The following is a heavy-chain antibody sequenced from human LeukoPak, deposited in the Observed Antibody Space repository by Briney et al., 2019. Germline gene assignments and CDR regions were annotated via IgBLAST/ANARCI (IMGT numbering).Heavy chain of an antibody. D-gene: IGHD3-22*01. CDR2: INAGNGNT. CDR3: ARDYYDSSGYSYIDY. CDR1: EFTFTDYA. V-gene: IGHV1-3*01. Sequence: ASVKVSCKASEFTFTDYAINWVRQAPGQRLEWMGWINAGNGNTRYSQRFQGRVTMTTDTSTSTAYMELRSLRSDDTAVYYCARDYYDSSGYSYIDYWGQGTLVTVSS. J-gene: IGHJ4*02.